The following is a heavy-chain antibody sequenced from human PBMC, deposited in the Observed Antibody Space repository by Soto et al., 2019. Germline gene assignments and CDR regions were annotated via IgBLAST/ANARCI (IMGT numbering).Heavy chain of an antibody. CDR2: ISYDGSNK. Sequence: QVQLVESGGGVVQPGRSLRLSCAASGFTFSSYGMHWVRQAPGKGLKWVAVISYDGSNKYYADSVKGRFTISRDNSKNTLYLQMNSLRAEDTAVYYCAKQYGSGSYYKYYYYGMDVWGQGTTVTVSS. D-gene: IGHD3-10*01. CDR1: GFTFSSYG. V-gene: IGHV3-30*18. J-gene: IGHJ6*02. CDR3: AKQYGSGSYYKYYYYGMDV.